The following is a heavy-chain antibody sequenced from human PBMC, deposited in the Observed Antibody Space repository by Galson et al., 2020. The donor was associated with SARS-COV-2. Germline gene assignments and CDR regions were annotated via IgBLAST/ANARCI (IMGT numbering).Heavy chain of an antibody. CDR2: ISSKSGSI. CDR1: GFTFDDYA. V-gene: IGHV3-9*01. D-gene: IGHD1-1*01. Sequence: GGSLRLSCAASGFTFDDYAMHWVRQAPGKGLEWVSAISSKSGSIAYADSVKGRFTISRDNRKNSLYLQMNTLIAEDTALYYCAKDIVSRWERPYFDARGQGNLVTV. CDR3: AKDIVSRWERPYFDA. J-gene: IGHJ4*02.